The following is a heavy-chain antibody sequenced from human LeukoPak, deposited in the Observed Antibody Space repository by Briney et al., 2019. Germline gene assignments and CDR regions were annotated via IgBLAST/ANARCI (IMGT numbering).Heavy chain of an antibody. J-gene: IGHJ4*02. V-gene: IGHV4-4*02. CDR1: GFTFSSYSM. Sequence: GSLRLSCAASGFTFSSYSMNWVRQPPGKGLEWIGEIYHSGSTNYNPSLKSRVTISVDKSKNQFSLKLSSVTAADTAVYYCAKDGTRVIILSSTSCHFDYWGQGTLVTVSS. D-gene: IGHD2-2*01. CDR2: IYHSGST. CDR3: AKDGTRVIILSSTSCHFDY.